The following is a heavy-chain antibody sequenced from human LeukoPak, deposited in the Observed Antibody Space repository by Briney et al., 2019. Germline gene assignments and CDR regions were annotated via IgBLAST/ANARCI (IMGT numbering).Heavy chain of an antibody. J-gene: IGHJ4*02. D-gene: IGHD5-12*01. CDR1: GFTFSSYA. V-gene: IGHV3-23*03. Sequence: PGGSLRLSCAASGFTFSSYAMSWVRQAPGKGLEWVSVIYSGGSTYYAGSVQGRFTISRDNAKNSLYLQMKSLRVEDTAFYYCASAHGGSGYDRPFDYWGQGTLVTVSS. CDR3: ASAHGGSGYDRPFDY. CDR2: IYSGGST.